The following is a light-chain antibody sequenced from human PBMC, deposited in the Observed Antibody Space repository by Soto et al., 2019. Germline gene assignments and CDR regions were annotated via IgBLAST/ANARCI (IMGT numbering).Light chain of an antibody. J-gene: IGKJ3*01. V-gene: IGKV1-5*01. CDR1: QSINSW. CDR2: DAS. CDR3: QQYNSYLGA. Sequence: DIQMTQSPSTLSASVGDRVTITCRASQSINSWLAWYQQKPGKAPKLLIYDASSLESGVPSRFSGSGSGTEFTLTISSLQPDDFATYYCQQYNSYLGAFGPGTKVDIK.